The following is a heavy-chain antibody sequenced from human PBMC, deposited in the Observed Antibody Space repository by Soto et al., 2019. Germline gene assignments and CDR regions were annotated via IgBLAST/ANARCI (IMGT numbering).Heavy chain of an antibody. CDR2: TYYRSKWYN. D-gene: IGHD1-20*01. CDR3: ARAELTGTPYYYYGMDV. J-gene: IGHJ6*02. CDR1: GDSVSSNSAA. Sequence: SQTLSLTCALSGDSVSSNSAAWNWIRQSPSRGLEWLGRTYYRSKWYNDYAVSVKSRITINPDTSKNQFSLQLNSVTPADTAVYYCARAELTGTPYYYYGMDVWGQGTTVTVSS. V-gene: IGHV6-1*01.